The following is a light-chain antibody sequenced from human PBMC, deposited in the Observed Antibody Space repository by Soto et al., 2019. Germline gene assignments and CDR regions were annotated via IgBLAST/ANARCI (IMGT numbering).Light chain of an antibody. CDR2: DAS. V-gene: IGKV3-11*01. J-gene: IGKJ4*01. Sequence: EIVLTQSPATLSLSPGERDTLSCRASQSVSNFLAWYQQKPGQAPRLLIYDASTRATGIPARFSGSGSGTDFALTISSLEPEDFAVYYCQQRRTWPPLTFGGGTKVEIK. CDR3: QQRRTWPPLT. CDR1: QSVSNF.